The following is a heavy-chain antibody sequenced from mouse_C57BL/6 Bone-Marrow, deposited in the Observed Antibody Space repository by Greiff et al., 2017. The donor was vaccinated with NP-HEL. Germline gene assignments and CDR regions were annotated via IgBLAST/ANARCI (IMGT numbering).Heavy chain of an antibody. CDR1: GYSFTDYN. CDR2: INPNYGTT. CDR3: AIYYYGSSYFDY. J-gene: IGHJ2*01. Sequence: EVQLQQSGPELVKPGASVKISCKASGYSFTDYNMNWVKQSNGKSLEWIGVINPNYGTTSSIQKFKGKATLTVDQSSSTAYMQLNRLTSEDSAVYYCAIYYYGSSYFDYWGQGTTLTVSS. D-gene: IGHD1-1*01. V-gene: IGHV1-39*01.